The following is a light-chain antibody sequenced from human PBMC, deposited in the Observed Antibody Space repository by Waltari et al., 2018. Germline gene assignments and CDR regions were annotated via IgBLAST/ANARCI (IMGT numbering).Light chain of an antibody. V-gene: IGKV1-5*03. CDR1: QRIGSW. Sequence: DIQMTQSPSTLSASVGDRVTLTCRASQRIGSWLAGYQQKPGKAPKLLSYEATSLASGVASRCSASGAATEFTLTISSLQPDDFATYYGQRYNSYPSAFGPGTKVDI. CDR3: QRYNSYPSA. CDR2: EAT. J-gene: IGKJ3*01.